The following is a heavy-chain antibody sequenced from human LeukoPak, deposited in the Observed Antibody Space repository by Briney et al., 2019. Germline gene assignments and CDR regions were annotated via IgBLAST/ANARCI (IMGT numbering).Heavy chain of an antibody. D-gene: IGHD3-22*01. Sequence: SETLSLTCTVSGGSISSSSYYWGWIRQPPGKGLEWIGYIYYSGSTNYNPSLKSRVTISVDTSRNQFSLKLSSVTAADTAVYYCAKYYYDSSDAFDIWGQGTMVTVSS. J-gene: IGHJ3*02. CDR3: AKYYYDSSDAFDI. V-gene: IGHV4-61*05. CDR1: GGSISSSSYY. CDR2: IYYSGST.